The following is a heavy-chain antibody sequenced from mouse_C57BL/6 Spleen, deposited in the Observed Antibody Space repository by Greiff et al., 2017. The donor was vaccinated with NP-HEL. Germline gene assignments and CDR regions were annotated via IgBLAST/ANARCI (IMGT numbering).Heavy chain of an antibody. J-gene: IGHJ1*03. CDR1: GFSFNTYA. CDR3: VGHPTVLYWYFDV. CDR2: IRSKSNNYAT. V-gene: IGHV10-1*01. Sequence: EVQLVESGGGLVQPKGSLKLSCAASGFSFNTYAMNWVRQAPGQGLEWVARIRSKSNNYATYYADSVKDRFTISRDDSESMLYLQMNNLKTEDTAMYYCVGHPTVLYWYFDVWGTGTTVTVSS. D-gene: IGHD1-1*01.